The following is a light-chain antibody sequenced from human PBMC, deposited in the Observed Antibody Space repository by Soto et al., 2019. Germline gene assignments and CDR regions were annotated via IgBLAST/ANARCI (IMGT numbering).Light chain of an antibody. J-gene: IGKJ5*01. CDR2: GAS. CDR3: QQYDNWPIT. Sequence: EIVMTQSPATLSVSPGKRATLSCRASQSVSSNLAWYQQKPGQAPRLLIYGASTRATGIPARFSGSGSGTEFTLTISSLQSEDFAVFYCQQYDNWPITFGQGTRLEIK. V-gene: IGKV3-15*01. CDR1: QSVSSN.